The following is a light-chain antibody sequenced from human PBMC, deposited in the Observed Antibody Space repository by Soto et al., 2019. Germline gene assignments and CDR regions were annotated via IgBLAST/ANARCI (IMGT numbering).Light chain of an antibody. Sequence: IVLTHSPATLSLSPWQRSTLYFRSSQSVSRYLAWYQQKPGQSPRLLIYDASNRATGIPARFSGSGSGTDFTLTISSLEPEDFAVYYCQQRSNWPQITFGQGTRLEIK. V-gene: IGKV3-11*01. CDR3: QQRSNWPQIT. CDR2: DAS. CDR1: QSVSRY. J-gene: IGKJ5*01.